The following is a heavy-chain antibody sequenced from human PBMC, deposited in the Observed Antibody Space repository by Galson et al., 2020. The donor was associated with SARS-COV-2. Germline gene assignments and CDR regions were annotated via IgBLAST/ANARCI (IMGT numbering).Heavy chain of an antibody. J-gene: IGHJ4*02. CDR3: ARVAREEQLLQPIDY. Sequence: GGSLRLSCAASGFTSSSYAMHWVRQAPGKGLEWVAVISYDGSNKYYADSVKGRFTISRDNSKNTLYLQMNSLRAEDTAVYYCARVAREEQLLQPIDYWGQGTLVTVSS. CDR2: ISYDGSNK. D-gene: IGHD2-2*01. CDR1: GFTSSSYA. V-gene: IGHV3-30-3*01.